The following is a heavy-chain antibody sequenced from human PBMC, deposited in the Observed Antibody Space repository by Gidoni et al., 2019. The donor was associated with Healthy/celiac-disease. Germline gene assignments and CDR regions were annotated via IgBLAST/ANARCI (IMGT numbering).Heavy chain of an antibody. CDR2: ISAYNGNT. Sequence: QVQLVQSGAEVKKPGASVKVSCKASGSTFTSYGISWVRQAPGQGLEWMGWISAYNGNTNYAQKLQGRVTMTTDTSTSTAYMELRSLRSDDTAVYYCARDKEGLWFGRNGDFQHWGQGTLVTVSS. CDR1: GSTFTSYG. CDR3: ARDKEGLWFGRNGDFQH. D-gene: IGHD3-10*01. V-gene: IGHV1-18*01. J-gene: IGHJ1*01.